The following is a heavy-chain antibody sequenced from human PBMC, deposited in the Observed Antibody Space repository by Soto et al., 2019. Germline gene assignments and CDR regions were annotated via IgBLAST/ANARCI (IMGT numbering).Heavy chain of an antibody. J-gene: IGHJ4*02. CDR3: ARGSKDSYPGSRIFDF. V-gene: IGHV3-23*01. CDR1: GFTFSNYA. D-gene: IGHD3-10*01. CDR2: ISGSGGSI. Sequence: EVQLLESGGDFVQPGGSLRLSCEASGFTFSNYAMSWVRQAPGKGLEWVSGISGSGGSISYAGSVKGRFTISRDTSKNTLYLQMNSLRAEDTAVYYCARGSKDSYPGSRIFDFWGRGTLVTVSS.